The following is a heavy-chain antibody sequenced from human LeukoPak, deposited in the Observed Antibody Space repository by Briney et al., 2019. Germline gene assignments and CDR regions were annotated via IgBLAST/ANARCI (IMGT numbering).Heavy chain of an antibody. V-gene: IGHV4-34*01. CDR3: ASSFYYDSRDY. CDR2: ITPSGST. D-gene: IGHD3-22*01. J-gene: IGHJ4*02. CDR1: GGSFSGYF. Sequence: PSETLSLTCVVSGGSFSGYFWSWIRQPPGKGLEWIGEITPSGSTNYSPSLKSRVSISIDTSKKKLSLGLTSVTAADSAVYYCASSFYYDSRDYWGQGTLVTVSS.